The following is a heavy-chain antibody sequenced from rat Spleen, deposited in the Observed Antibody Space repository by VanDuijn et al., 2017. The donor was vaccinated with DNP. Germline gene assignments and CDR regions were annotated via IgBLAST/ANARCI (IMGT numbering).Heavy chain of an antibody. V-gene: IGHV5S10*01. CDR1: GFTFSDYY. CDR2: ISYDGVGT. J-gene: IGHJ3*01. Sequence: VQLVESGGGLVQPGRSLKLSCAASGFTFSDYYMAWVRQAPTKGLEWVAFISYDGVGTYYRDSVKGRFTISRDTAKSTLYLQMDSLRSEDTATYYCATHTFTPGITTPFAYWGQGTLVTVSS. CDR3: ATHTFTPGITTPFAY. D-gene: IGHD1-4*01.